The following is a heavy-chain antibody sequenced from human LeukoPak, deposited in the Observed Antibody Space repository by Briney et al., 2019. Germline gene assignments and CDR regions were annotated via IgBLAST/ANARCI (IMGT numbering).Heavy chain of an antibody. D-gene: IGHD3-22*01. V-gene: IGHV4-59*08. CDR2: LYYSGST. J-gene: IGHJ4*02. CDR1: GGSISSYY. CDR3: ARQHSSGYYFFDY. Sequence: SETLSLTCTVSGGSISSYYWSWIRQPPGKGLEWIGYLYYSGSTNYNPSLKSRVTISVDTSKNQFSLKLRSVTAADTAVYYCARQHSSGYYFFDYWGQGTLVTVSS.